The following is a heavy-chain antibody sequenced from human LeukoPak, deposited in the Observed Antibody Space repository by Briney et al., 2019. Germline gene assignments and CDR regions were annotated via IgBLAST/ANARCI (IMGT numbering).Heavy chain of an antibody. D-gene: IGHD6-6*01. CDR3: ARDIAARGVFDY. CDR2: IYYSGST. CDR1: GGSISSYY. Sequence: PSETLSLTCTVPGGSISSYYWSWIRQPPGKGLEWIGYIYYSGSTNYNPSLKSRVTISVDTSKNQFSLKLSSVTAADTAVYYCARDIAARGVFDYWGQGTLVTVSS. J-gene: IGHJ4*02. V-gene: IGHV4-59*01.